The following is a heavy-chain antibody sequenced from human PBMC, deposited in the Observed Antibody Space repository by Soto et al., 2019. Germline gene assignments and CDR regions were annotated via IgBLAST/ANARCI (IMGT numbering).Heavy chain of an antibody. CDR2: INTNTGYT. D-gene: IGHD3-3*01. CDR1: GYTFTAYY. CDR3: AKAQRAYDFWRGPVDY. V-gene: IGHV1-2*04. Sequence: QVQLVQSGAEVKKPGASVKVSCQASGYTFTAYYVHWVRQAPGQGLEWVGWINTNTGYTENAQKFQGWVTMTRDASINTADMELSRVTSNDTAVYYCAKAQRAYDFWRGPVDYWGQGTLVTVSS. J-gene: IGHJ4*02.